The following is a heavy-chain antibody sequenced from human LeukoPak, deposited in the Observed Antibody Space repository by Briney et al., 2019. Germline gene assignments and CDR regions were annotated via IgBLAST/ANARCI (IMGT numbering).Heavy chain of an antibody. CDR1: GFTFDDYT. J-gene: IGHJ4*02. CDR2: ISGSGGST. D-gene: IGHD6-19*01. CDR3: AKDSPWQYSSGGDY. Sequence: PGGSLRLSCAASGFTFDDYTMHWVRQAPGKGLEWVSAISGSGGSTYYADSVKGRFTISRDNSKNTLYLQMNSLRAEDTAVYYCAKDSPWQYSSGGDYWGQGTLVTVSS. V-gene: IGHV3-23*01.